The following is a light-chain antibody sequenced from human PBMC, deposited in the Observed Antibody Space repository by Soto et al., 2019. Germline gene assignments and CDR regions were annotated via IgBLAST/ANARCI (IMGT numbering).Light chain of an antibody. CDR1: QGISNF. CDR2: DAY. V-gene: IGKV1-27*01. Sequence: DIQMTQSPSSLSVSVGDRVTITCRATQGISNFLAWYQQKPGKVPKLLISDAYTLQSGVPSRFSGSRSGTDFTLTISSLQPEDVSTYYCQKYNSAPLSFGGGTKVEI. CDR3: QKYNSAPLS. J-gene: IGKJ4*01.